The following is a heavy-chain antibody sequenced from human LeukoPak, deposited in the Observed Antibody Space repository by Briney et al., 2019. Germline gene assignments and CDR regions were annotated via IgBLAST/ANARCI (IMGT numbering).Heavy chain of an antibody. Sequence: PGGSLRLSCAASGFTLTSCAMSWVRQAPGKGLEWVSTLSGGDSGGTTFYAESVKGRFTISRDNSKNTLYLQMNSLRAEDTAVYYCARETAMVPDHWGQGTLVTVSS. CDR1: GFTLTSCA. V-gene: IGHV3-23*01. D-gene: IGHD5-18*01. J-gene: IGHJ5*02. CDR2: LSGGDSGGTT. CDR3: ARETAMVPDH.